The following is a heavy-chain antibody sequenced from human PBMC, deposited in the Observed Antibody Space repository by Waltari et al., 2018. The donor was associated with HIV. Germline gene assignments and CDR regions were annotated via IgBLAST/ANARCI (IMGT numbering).Heavy chain of an antibody. Sequence: QVQLQQWGAGPLKPSETLSLTCAGYGVSFSSYYWSFITQPPGKGLEWIGEINHSGSTNYNPSLKSRVTISVDTSKNQFSLKLSSVTAADTAVYYCARVLLWFGTDAFDIWGQGTMVTVSS. CDR2: INHSGST. CDR1: GVSFSSYY. J-gene: IGHJ3*02. D-gene: IGHD3-10*01. CDR3: ARVLLWFGTDAFDI. V-gene: IGHV4-34*01.